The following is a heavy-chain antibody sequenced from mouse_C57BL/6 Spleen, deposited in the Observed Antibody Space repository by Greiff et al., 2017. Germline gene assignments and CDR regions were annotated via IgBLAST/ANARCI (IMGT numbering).Heavy chain of an antibody. Sequence: EVQLQQSGPELVKPGASVKISCKASGYSFTGYYMNWVKQSPEKSLEWIGEINPSTGGTTYNQKFKAKATLTVDKSSSTAYMQLKSLTSEDSAVYYGARDDGSLMDYWGQGTSVTVSS. CDR1: GYSFTGYY. V-gene: IGHV1-42*01. D-gene: IGHD2-3*01. CDR3: ARDDGSLMDY. J-gene: IGHJ4*01. CDR2: INPSTGGT.